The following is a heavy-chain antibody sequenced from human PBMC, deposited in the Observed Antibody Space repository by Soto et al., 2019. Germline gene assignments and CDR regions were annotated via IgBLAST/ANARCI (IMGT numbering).Heavy chain of an antibody. CDR1: GFSLSTSGVG. J-gene: IGHJ4*02. CDR2: IYLDDDK. D-gene: IGHD3-10*01. CDR3: AHRLNGVDY. V-gene: IGHV2-5*02. Sequence: KESGPTLVKPTQTLTLTCTFSGFSLSTSGVGVGWIRQPPGKALEWLALIYLDDDKRYSPSLKSRLTITKDTSKNQVVLTMTNMDPVDTATYYCAHRLNGVDYWGQGTLVTVSS.